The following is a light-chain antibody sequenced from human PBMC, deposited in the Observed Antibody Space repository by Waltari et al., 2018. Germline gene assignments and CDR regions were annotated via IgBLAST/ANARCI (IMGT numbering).Light chain of an antibody. V-gene: IGKV1-9*01. Sequence: DIQLTQSRSFLSASVGHRITITCRASQDISSYLAWYQQKPGRAPKVLISGASSLQSGVASRFSGSGSGTEFNLTISSLQPEDFATYYCQQVKTYPLTFGGGTKVEIK. CDR3: QQVKTYPLT. CDR2: GAS. CDR1: QDISSY. J-gene: IGKJ4*01.